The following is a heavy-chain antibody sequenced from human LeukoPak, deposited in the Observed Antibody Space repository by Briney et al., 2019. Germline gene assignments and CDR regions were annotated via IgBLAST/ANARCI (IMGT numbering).Heavy chain of an antibody. D-gene: IGHD6-13*01. CDR2: IYPGDSDT. CDR1: GYSFTSYW. Sequence: GESLKISCKGSGYSFTSYWIGWVRQMPGKGLEWMGIIYPGDSDTRYSPSFQGQVTISADKSISTAYLQWSSLKASDTAMYYCARNGLEQQLVRLDYYYYYMDVWGKGTTVTVSS. J-gene: IGHJ6*03. CDR3: ARNGLEQQLVRLDYYYYYMDV. V-gene: IGHV5-51*01.